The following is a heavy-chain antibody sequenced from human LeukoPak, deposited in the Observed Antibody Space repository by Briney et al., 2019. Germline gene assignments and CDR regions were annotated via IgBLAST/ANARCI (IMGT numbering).Heavy chain of an antibody. CDR1: GGSISSSSYY. D-gene: IGHD7-27*01. J-gene: IGHJ2*01. CDR3: ASLTGDPDIGWYFDL. CDR2: IYYSGST. V-gene: IGHV4-39*01. Sequence: SETLSLTCTVSGGSISSSSYYWGWIRQPPGKGLEWIGSIYYSGSTYYNPSLKSRVTISVDTSKNQFSLKLSSVTAADTAVYYCASLTGDPDIGWYFDLWGRGTLVTVSS.